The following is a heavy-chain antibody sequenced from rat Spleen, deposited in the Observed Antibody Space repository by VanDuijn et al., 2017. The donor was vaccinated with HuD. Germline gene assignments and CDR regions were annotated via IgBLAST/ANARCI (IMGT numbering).Heavy chain of an antibody. D-gene: IGHD1-11*01. Sequence: EVQLVESGGGLVQPGRSLKLSCAASGFTFSDYNMAWVRQAPTKGLEWVASISTGSTNTYYRDSVKGRFTISRDNAKSTLYLLMNSLRSEDTATYYCARHEDYGGYSRDYFGYWGQGVMVTVSS. J-gene: IGHJ2*01. CDR2: ISTGSTNT. CDR1: GFTFSDYN. V-gene: IGHV5-25*01. CDR3: ARHEDYGGYSRDYFGY.